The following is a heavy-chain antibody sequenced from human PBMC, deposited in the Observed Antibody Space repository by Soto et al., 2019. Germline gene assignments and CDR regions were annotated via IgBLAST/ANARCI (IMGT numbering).Heavy chain of an antibody. J-gene: IGHJ4*02. D-gene: IGHD5-18*01. CDR2: ISYSGST. V-gene: IGHV4-59*01. CDR1: GGSISGYY. Sequence: SETLSLTCTVSGGSISGYYWSWIRQPPGKGLEWIGYISYSGSTNYNPSLRSRVTISVDTSNNQFSLKLSSVTAADTAVYYCARAFQGYSYGLHGSFDYWGQGTLVTVSS. CDR3: ARAFQGYSYGLHGSFDY.